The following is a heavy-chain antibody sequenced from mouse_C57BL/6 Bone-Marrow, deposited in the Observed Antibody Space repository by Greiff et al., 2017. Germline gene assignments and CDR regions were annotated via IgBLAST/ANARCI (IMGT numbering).Heavy chain of an antibody. CDR1: GYTFTSYW. CDR2: IDPSDSYT. D-gene: IGHD1-1*01. CDR3: ARDYYGSSYWSYYFDY. J-gene: IGHJ2*01. V-gene: IGHV1-69*01. Sequence: VQLQQPGAELVMPGASVKLSCKASGYTFTSYWMHWVKQRPGQGLEWIGEIDPSDSYTNYNQKFKGKSTLTVDKSSSTAYIQLSSLTSEDSAVYYCARDYYGSSYWSYYFDYWGQGTTLTVSS.